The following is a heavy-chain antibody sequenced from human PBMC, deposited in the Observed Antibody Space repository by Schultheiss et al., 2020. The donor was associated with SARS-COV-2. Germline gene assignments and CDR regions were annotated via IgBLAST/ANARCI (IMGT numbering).Heavy chain of an antibody. CDR1: GYTFTSYD. CDR2: ISAYNGNT. Sequence: ASVKVSCKASGYTFTSYDINWVRQAPGQGLEWMGWISAYNGNTNYTQSLLGRVTMTTDRSTSTAYMELRSLRSDDTAVYYCARALYYYYYMDVWGKGTTVTVSS. V-gene: IGHV1-18*01. CDR3: ARALYYYYYMDV. J-gene: IGHJ6*03.